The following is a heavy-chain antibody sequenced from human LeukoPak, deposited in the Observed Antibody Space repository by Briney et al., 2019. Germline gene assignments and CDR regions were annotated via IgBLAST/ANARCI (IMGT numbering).Heavy chain of an antibody. CDR1: GFTVSSNY. CDR3: ARVQEGYGSGRRDNYYYYYMDV. V-gene: IGHV3-66*01. CDR2: IYSCGST. D-gene: IGHD3-10*01. Sequence: GGSLRLSCAASGFTVSSNYMSWVRQAPGKGLEWVSVIYSCGSTYYADSVKGRFTISRDNSKNTLYLQMNSLRAEDTAVYYCARVQEGYGSGRRDNYYYYYMDVWGKGTTVTISS. J-gene: IGHJ6*03.